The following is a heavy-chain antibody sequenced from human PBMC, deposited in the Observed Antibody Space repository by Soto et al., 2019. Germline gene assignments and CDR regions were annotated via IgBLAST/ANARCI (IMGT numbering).Heavy chain of an antibody. V-gene: IGHV3-30*18. Sequence: PGGSLRLSCAASGFTFSSYGMHWVRQAPGKGLEWVAVISYDGSNKYYADSVKGRFTISRDNSKNTLYLQMNSLRAEDTAVYYCAKSLEGVSLGPLNWFDPWGQGTLVTVSS. CDR3: AKSLEGVSLGPLNWFDP. CDR2: ISYDGSNK. J-gene: IGHJ5*02. CDR1: GFTFSSYG. D-gene: IGHD1-1*01.